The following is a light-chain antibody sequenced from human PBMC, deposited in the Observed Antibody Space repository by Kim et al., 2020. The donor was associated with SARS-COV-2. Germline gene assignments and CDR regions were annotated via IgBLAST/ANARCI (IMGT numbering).Light chain of an antibody. CDR3: KSRDNSGNHVV. J-gene: IGLJ3*02. V-gene: IGLV3-19*01. CDR1: SLRSYY. CDR2: GKN. Sequence: SSALTQDPAVSVALGQTVKITCQGDSLRSYYASWYQQKPGQAPVLVIYGKNSRPSEIPDRFSGSSSGNTASLTITGTQAEDEADYYCKSRDNSGNHVVFG.